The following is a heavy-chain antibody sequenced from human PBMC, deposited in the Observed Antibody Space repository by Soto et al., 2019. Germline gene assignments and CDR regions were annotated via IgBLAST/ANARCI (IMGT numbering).Heavy chain of an antibody. CDR1: GFTFGENA. J-gene: IGHJ4*02. CDR2: ISDSGATT. V-gene: IGHV3-23*01. CDR3: AKEDTSSGSLDY. Sequence: PGGSLRLSCAASGFTFGENAMSWVRQAPGKGLEWVSGISDSGATTYYADSVRGRFTISRDNSKNTLYLQMKSLRAEDSASYYCAKEDTSSGSLDYWGQGALVTVSS. D-gene: IGHD6-19*01.